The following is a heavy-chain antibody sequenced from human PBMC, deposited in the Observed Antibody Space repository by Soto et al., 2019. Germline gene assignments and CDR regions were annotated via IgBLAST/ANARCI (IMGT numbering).Heavy chain of an antibody. Sequence: PGGSLRLSCAVSGSTFSNDWMHWVRQAPGKGLVWVSHINSDGSSTNYADFVKGRFTIARDNAKNTVYLQKNSLRAEDTVVYYCARARSYSLDVWGQGTTVTVSS. J-gene: IGHJ6*02. CDR1: GSTFSNDW. CDR2: INSDGSST. CDR3: ARARSYSLDV. V-gene: IGHV3-74*01.